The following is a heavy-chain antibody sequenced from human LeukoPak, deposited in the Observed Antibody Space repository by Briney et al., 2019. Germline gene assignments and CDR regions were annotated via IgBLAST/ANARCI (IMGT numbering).Heavy chain of an antibody. CDR2: ISGRGGST. CDR1: GFTFSSYA. D-gene: IGHD6-19*01. Sequence: PGGSLRLSCAASGFTFSSYAMSWVRQAPGKGLEWVSAISGRGGSTYYADSVKGRFTISRDNSKNTLYLQMNSLRAEDTAVYYCAKDNIQAGTQGSVWGQGTMVTVSS. V-gene: IGHV3-23*01. J-gene: IGHJ3*01. CDR3: AKDNIQAGTQGSV.